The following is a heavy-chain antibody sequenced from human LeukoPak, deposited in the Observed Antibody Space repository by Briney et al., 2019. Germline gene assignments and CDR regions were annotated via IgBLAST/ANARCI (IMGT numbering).Heavy chain of an antibody. V-gene: IGHV4-59*01. D-gene: IGHD2-15*01. Sequence: SETLSLTCAVYGGSFSGYYWSWIRQPPGKGLEWIGYIYYSGSTNYNPSLKSRVTISVDTSKNQFSLKLSSVTAADTAVYYCARVHRSASLGAFDIWGQGTMVTVSS. CDR2: IYYSGST. CDR1: GGSFSGYY. J-gene: IGHJ3*02. CDR3: ARVHRSASLGAFDI.